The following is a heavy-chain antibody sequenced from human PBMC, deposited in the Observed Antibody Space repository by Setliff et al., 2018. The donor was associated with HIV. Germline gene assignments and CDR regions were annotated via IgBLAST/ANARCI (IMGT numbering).Heavy chain of an antibody. CDR1: GGTLSNYV. Sequence: ASVKVSCKTSGGTLSNYVITWVRQAPGQGLEWMGMIIPMYNIPAYAQKFQGRVTFTADESTSTAYMELSSLSSEDTAVYYCARDKTGVAAAAFGGGSAWSDEGFDIWGQGTMVTVSS. D-gene: IGHD6-13*01. J-gene: IGHJ3*02. CDR2: IIPMYNIP. V-gene: IGHV1-69*13. CDR3: ARDKTGVAAAAFGGGSAWSDEGFDI.